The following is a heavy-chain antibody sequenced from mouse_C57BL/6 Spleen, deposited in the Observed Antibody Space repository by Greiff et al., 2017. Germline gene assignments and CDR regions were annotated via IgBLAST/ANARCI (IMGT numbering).Heavy chain of an antibody. J-gene: IGHJ4*01. D-gene: IGHD3-2*02. Sequence: EVQLQESGGDLVKPGGSLKLSCAASGFTFSSYGMSWVRQTPDKRLEWVATISSGGSYTYYPDSVKGRFTISRDNAKNTLYLQMSSLKSEDTAMYYCARPDSSGYVRYAMDYWGQGTSVTVSS. CDR3: ARPDSSGYVRYAMDY. V-gene: IGHV5-6*01. CDR2: ISSGGSYT. CDR1: GFTFSSYG.